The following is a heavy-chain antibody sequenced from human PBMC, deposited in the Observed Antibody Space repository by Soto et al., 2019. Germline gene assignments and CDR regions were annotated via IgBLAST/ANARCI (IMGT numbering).Heavy chain of an antibody. V-gene: IGHV1-69*02. Sequence: QVQLVQSGAEVKKPGSSVKVSCKASGGTFSSYTISWVRQAPGQGLEWMGRIIPILGIANYAQKFQGRVTITAEKSTSTAYMELRSLRSADTAVYYCGRGDSSSWTDFDYWGQGTRVTVSS. CDR1: GGTFSSYT. CDR3: GRGDSSSWTDFDY. CDR2: IIPILGIA. J-gene: IGHJ4*02. D-gene: IGHD6-13*01.